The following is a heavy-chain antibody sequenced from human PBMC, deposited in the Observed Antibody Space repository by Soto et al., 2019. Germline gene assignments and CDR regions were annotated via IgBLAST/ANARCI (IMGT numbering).Heavy chain of an antibody. V-gene: IGHV4-59*02. CDR2: IFYSGSI. CDR1: GGSVTSYY. CDR3: ARVGGAPLGAFDI. J-gene: IGHJ3*02. D-gene: IGHD1-26*01. Sequence: QVQLQESGPGLVKPSGTLSLTCAVTGGSVTSYYWTWIRQPPGQGLEWIGYIFYSGSINYNPSLTRRITLSVDTSKNQFSLKLTSMTIADTAVYYCARVGGAPLGAFDIWGQGTMVSVSS.